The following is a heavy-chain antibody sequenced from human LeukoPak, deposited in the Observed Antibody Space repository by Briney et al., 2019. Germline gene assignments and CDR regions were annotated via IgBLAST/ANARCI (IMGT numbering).Heavy chain of an antibody. CDR1: GFTFSSYA. CDR3: AKVGETYGGNPWYYYYGMDV. J-gene: IGHJ6*02. V-gene: IGHV3-23*01. Sequence: GGSLRLSCAASGFTFSSYAMSWVRQAPGKGLEWDSAISGSGGSTYYADSVKGRFTISRDNSKNTLYLQMNSLRAEDTAVYYCAKVGETYGGNPWYYYYGMDVWGQGTTVTVSS. D-gene: IGHD4-23*01. CDR2: ISGSGGST.